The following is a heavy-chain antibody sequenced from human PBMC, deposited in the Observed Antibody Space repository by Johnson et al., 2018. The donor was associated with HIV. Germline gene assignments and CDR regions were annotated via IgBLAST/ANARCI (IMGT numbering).Heavy chain of an antibody. CDR3: ARGGFGEWAAFDI. V-gene: IGHV3-30*02. D-gene: IGHD3-10*01. CDR2: IRYDVTKK. CDR1: GLTFSSYG. J-gene: IGHJ3*02. Sequence: QVQFVESGGGVVQPGGSLRLSCAASGLTFSSYGMHWVRQAPGKGLEWVAFIRYDVTKKYYADSVKGRFTISRDNFKNRLYLQMNSLRAEDTAVYYCARGGFGEWAAFDIWGQGTMVTVSS.